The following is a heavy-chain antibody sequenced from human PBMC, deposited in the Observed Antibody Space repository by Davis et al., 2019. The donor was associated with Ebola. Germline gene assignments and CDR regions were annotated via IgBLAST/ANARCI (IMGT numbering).Heavy chain of an antibody. CDR1: GYTFTSYD. CDR3: AREGYCSSTSCSTNWFDP. D-gene: IGHD2-2*02. CDR2: MNPNSGNT. V-gene: IGHV1-8*01. Sequence: ASVKVSCKASGYTFTSYDINWVRQATGQGLEWMGWMNPNSGNTGYAQKFQGRVTMTRDTSISTAYMELSRLRSDDTAVYYCAREGYCSSTSCSTNWFDPWGQGTLVTVSS. J-gene: IGHJ5*02.